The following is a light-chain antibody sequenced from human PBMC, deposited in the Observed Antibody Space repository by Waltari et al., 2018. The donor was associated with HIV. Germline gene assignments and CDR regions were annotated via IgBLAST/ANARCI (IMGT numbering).Light chain of an antibody. Sequence: FMLTHPHSVSESPGKTVTIPCTRSSGSMASNYVQWFQHRPGNAPTTIFYEDYQRPSGVPVRFSGTIVKSSNSASLTISGVKTEDEADYCCQSFDANNHWVFGGGTRLTVL. CDR3: QSFDANNHWV. CDR2: EDY. CDR1: SGSMASNY. V-gene: IGLV6-57*03. J-gene: IGLJ3*02.